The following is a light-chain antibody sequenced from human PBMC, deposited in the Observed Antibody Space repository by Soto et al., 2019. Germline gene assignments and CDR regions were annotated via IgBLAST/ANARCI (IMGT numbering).Light chain of an antibody. CDR3: SSYGGTVL. CDR1: SSDVGGYNY. J-gene: IGLJ2*01. CDR2: EVN. V-gene: IGLV2-8*01. Sequence: QSALTQPPSASGSPGQSVTISCTGTSSDVGGYNYVSWYQQHPGKAPTLMIYEVNKRPSGVPDRFSGSKSGNTASLTVSGLQAEDEADYYCSSYGGTVLFGGGTKVTVL.